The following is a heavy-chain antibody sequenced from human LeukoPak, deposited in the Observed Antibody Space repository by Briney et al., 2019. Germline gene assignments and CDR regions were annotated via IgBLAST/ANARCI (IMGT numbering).Heavy chain of an antibody. J-gene: IGHJ4*02. Sequence: GASVKVSCKASGGTFSSYAISWVRQAPGQRPEWMGWINAGSGDTKCSQNLGGRVTITRDTSASTAYMELSSLKSEDTAVYYCARTARKAAIVGDYFDYWGQGALVTVSS. CDR2: INAGSGDT. D-gene: IGHD6-13*01. CDR1: GGTFSSYA. CDR3: ARTARKAAIVGDYFDY. V-gene: IGHV1-3*01.